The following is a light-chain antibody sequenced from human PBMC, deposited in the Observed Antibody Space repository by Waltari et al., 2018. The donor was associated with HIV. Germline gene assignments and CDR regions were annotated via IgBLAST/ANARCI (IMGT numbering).Light chain of an antibody. V-gene: IGKV1-5*03. J-gene: IGKJ1*01. Sequence: DIQLTQVPSTLSASVGDRVTITCRASQSITTSLAWYQQKPGKAPKFLSYKASSLNSGVPSRFSGRGSGTDFTLTINSLQSDDFATYYCQQYHDYSTFGQGTKVEIK. CDR2: KAS. CDR3: QQYHDYST. CDR1: QSITTS.